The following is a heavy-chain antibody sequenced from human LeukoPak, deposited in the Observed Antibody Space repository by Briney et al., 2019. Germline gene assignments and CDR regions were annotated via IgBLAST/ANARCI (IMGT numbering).Heavy chain of an antibody. D-gene: IGHD6-13*01. CDR1: GFTFSSYH. J-gene: IGHJ4*02. V-gene: IGHV3-74*01. CDR3: ARDQAYSSSWHVGFDY. Sequence: GGSLRLSCAASGFTFSSYHINWVRQAPGKGLVWVSRINTDGSSTSYADSVKGRFTISRDNAKNTLYLQMNSLRAEDTAVYYCARDQAYSSSWHVGFDYWGQGTLVTVSS. CDR2: INTDGSST.